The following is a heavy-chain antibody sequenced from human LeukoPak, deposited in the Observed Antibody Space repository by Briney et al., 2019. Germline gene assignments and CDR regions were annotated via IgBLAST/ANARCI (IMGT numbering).Heavy chain of an antibody. D-gene: IGHD3-22*01. J-gene: IGHJ3*02. V-gene: IGHV1-18*01. CDR1: GYTFTSYG. CDR2: ISAYNGNT. CDR3: ARDIVTDYYDSSGYRAFDI. Sequence: ASVKVSCKASGYTFTSYGISWVRQAPGQGLEWMGWISAYNGNTNYAQKLQGRVTMTTDTSTSTAYMELRSLRSDDTAVYYCARDIVTDYYDSSGYRAFDIWGQGTMVTVSS.